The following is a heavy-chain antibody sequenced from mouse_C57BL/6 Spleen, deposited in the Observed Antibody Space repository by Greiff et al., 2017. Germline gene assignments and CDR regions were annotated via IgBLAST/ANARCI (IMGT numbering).Heavy chain of an antibody. D-gene: IGHD1-1*02. CDR3: ARGSNHVSGGNAMDY. CDR2: INPSSGYT. J-gene: IGHJ4*01. Sequence: QVQLQQPGAELARPGASVKMSCKASGSTFTSYTMHWVKQRPGQGLEWIGYINPSSGYTKYNQKFKDKATLTADKSSSTAYMQLSSLTSEDSAVYYCARGSNHVSGGNAMDYWGQGTSVTVSS. V-gene: IGHV1-4*01. CDR1: GSTFTSYT.